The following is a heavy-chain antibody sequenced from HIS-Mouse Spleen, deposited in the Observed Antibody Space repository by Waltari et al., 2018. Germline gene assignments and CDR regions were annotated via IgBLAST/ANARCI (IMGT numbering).Heavy chain of an antibody. CDR2: INSDGRST. J-gene: IGHJ4*02. CDR1: GFTFSSYW. Sequence: VQLVESGGGLVQPGGSLRLSCAASGFTFSSYWMHWVRQAPGKGLVGGSRINSDGRSTSYADSVKGRFTISRDNAKNTLYLQMNSLRAEDTAVYYCARAIGGYSGPGIGWGQGTLVTVSS. D-gene: IGHD5-12*01. V-gene: IGHV3-74*01. CDR3: ARAIGGYSGPGIG.